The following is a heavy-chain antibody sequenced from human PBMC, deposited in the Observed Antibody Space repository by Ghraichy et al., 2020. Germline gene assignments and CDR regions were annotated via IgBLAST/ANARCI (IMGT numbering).Heavy chain of an antibody. CDR2: FYRDGFP. V-gene: IGHV3-53*01. Sequence: GGSLRLSCAASGFSVSHKYMNWVRQAPGTGLEWVSVFYRDGFPYYADSVKGRFTVSRDNSENTVYLQMNNLRVEDTAIYYRATGYGYFDLWGQGTLVTVSS. D-gene: IGHD5-12*01. CDR3: ATGYGYFDL. CDR1: GFSVSHKY. J-gene: IGHJ4*02.